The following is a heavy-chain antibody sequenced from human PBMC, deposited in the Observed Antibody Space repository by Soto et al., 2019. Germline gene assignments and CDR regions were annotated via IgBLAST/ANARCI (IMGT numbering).Heavy chain of an antibody. J-gene: IGHJ6*02. D-gene: IGHD1-1*01. CDR2: IYYSGST. V-gene: IGHV4-59*01. Sequence: SETLSLTCTVSGGSISSYYWSWIRQPPGKGLEWIGYIYYSGSTNYNPSLKSRVTISVDTSKNQFSLKLSSVTAADTAVYYCARDLGWNDEYYYYYGMDVWGQGTTVTVSS. CDR3: ARDLGWNDEYYYYYGMDV. CDR1: GGSISSYY.